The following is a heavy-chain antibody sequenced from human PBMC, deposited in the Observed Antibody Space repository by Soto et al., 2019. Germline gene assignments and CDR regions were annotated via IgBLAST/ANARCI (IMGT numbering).Heavy chain of an antibody. J-gene: IGHJ6*02. CDR2: MNPNSGNT. CDR3: AIYLIRQVTHHYYYYGMDV. V-gene: IGHV1-8*01. D-gene: IGHD2-2*02. CDR1: GYTFTSYD. Sequence: ASVKVSCKASGYTFTSYDINWVRPATGQGLEWMGWMNPNSGNTGYAQKFQGRVTMTRNTYISTAYMELSSLRSEDTAVYYCAIYLIRQVTHHYYYYGMDVWGQGTTVTVSS.